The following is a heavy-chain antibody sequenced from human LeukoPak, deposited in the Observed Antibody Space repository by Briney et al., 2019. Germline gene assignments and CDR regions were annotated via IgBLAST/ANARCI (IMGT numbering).Heavy chain of an antibody. CDR3: ARASDPWLQLT. V-gene: IGHV3-7*05. D-gene: IGHD5-24*01. CDR1: GFTFSSYW. J-gene: IGHJ5*02. CDR2: IKKDGSEK. Sequence: GGSLRLSCAASGFTFSSYWMSWVRQAPGKGLEWVANIKKDGSEKYYVDSVKGRFSTSRDNAKNSLDLQMNSLRAEDTAVYYCARASDPWLQLTWGQGTLVTVSS.